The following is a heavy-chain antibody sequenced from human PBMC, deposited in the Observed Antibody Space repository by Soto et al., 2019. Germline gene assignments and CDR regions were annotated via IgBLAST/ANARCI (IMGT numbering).Heavy chain of an antibody. D-gene: IGHD6-13*01. J-gene: IGHJ6*02. CDR2: ISAYNGNT. V-gene: IGHV1-18*01. Sequence: KVSCKASGYTFTSYGISWVRQAPGQGLEWMGWISAYNGNTNYAQKLQGRVTMTTDTSTSTAYMELRSLRSDDTAVYYCARDRGTAAAPYGMDVWGQGTTVTVSS. CDR3: ARDRGTAAAPYGMDV. CDR1: GYTFTSYG.